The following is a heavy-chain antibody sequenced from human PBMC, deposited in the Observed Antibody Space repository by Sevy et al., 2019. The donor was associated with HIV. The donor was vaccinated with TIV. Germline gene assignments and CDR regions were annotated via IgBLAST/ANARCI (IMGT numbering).Heavy chain of an antibody. CDR2: IYPRDSDT. Sequence: KISCKASGYKFTTYWIGWARQMPGKGLEWMGMIYPRDSDTRYSPSFQGQVTISADTSINTAYLQWSSLKASDTAMYFCARHVDMTTLIGGLYYFDSWGQGTLVTVSS. CDR3: ARHVDMTTLIGGLYYFDS. CDR1: GYKFTTYW. J-gene: IGHJ4*02. V-gene: IGHV5-51*01. D-gene: IGHD4-4*01.